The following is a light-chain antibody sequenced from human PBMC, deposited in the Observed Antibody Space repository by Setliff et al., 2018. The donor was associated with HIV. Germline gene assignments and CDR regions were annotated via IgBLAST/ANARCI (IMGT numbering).Light chain of an antibody. J-gene: IGLJ1*01. CDR3: TSYTSSYTLV. Sequence: QSALTQPASVSGSPGQSITISCTGTSSDVGGYNYVSWYQQHPGKAPKVMIYEVRNRPSGVSNRFSGSKSGNTASLTISGLQAEDEADYHCTSYTSSYTLVFGTGTKVTVL. CDR1: SSDVGGYNY. CDR2: EVR. V-gene: IGLV2-14*01.